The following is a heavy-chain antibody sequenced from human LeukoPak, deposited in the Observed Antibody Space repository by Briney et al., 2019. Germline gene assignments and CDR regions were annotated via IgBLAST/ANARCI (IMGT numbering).Heavy chain of an antibody. CDR3: AREGAYDILTVDY. D-gene: IGHD3-9*01. V-gene: IGHV4-30-4*08. J-gene: IGHJ4*02. CDR1: GGSISSVKDY. CDR2: IYYSGST. Sequence: SETLSLTCTVSGGSISSVKDYWAWIRQPPGKGLECIGYIYYSGSTYYNPSLKSRVTISVDTSKNQFSLKLSSVTAADTAVYYCAREGAYDILTVDYWGQGTLVTVSS.